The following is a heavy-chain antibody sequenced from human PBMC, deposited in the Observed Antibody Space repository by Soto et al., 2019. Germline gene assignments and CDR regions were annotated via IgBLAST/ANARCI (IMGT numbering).Heavy chain of an antibody. CDR1: GYTLAELS. J-gene: IGHJ6*02. CDR3: ATGGYGSGSYYYYGMDV. V-gene: IGHV1-24*01. Sequence: ASVKVSCKVSGYTLAELSRHWVRQAPGKRLEWMGGFDPEDGETIYAQKFQGRVTMTEDTSTDTAYMELSSLRSEDTAVYYCATGGYGSGSYYYYGMDVWGQGTTVTVSS. D-gene: IGHD3-10*01. CDR2: FDPEDGET.